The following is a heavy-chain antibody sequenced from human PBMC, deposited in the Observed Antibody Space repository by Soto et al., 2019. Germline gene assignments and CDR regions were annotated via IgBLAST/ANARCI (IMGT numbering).Heavy chain of an antibody. Sequence: PSENLALTCVVYGGSLSGVYWTWIRQPPGKGLEWIGEINHSGSPNYSPSLESRVTISLDTSNNQFSLKLSSVTAADTAVYYCVRGPGYSYCYSVYYYYYGMDVCGQGSTVIVSS. CDR2: INHSGSP. J-gene: IGHJ6*02. V-gene: IGHV4-34*01. CDR3: VRGPGYSYCYSVYYYYYGMDV. CDR1: GGSLSGVY. D-gene: IGHD5-18*01.